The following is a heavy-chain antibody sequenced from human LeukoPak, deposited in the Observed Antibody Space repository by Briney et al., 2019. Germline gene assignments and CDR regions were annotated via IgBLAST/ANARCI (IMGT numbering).Heavy chain of an antibody. CDR2: ISGSGGST. Sequence: GVSLRLCCAASGFTLSSYAMSWVRQAQGKGLEWVSAISGSGGSTYYADSVKGRFTISRDNSKNTLYLQMNSLRAEDTAVYYCATELRMVYLDYWGQGTLVTVSS. J-gene: IGHJ4*02. CDR1: GFTLSSYA. V-gene: IGHV3-23*01. CDR3: ATELRMVYLDY. D-gene: IGHD2-8*01.